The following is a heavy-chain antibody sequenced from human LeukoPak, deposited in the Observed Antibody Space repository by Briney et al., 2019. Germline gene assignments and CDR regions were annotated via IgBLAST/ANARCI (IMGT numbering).Heavy chain of an antibody. J-gene: IGHJ4*02. Sequence: GGSLRLSCAASGFTFRSYWMTWVRQAPGKGLEWVANIKQDGSEKYYVDSVEGRFTISRDNAKNSLYLQMNSLRAEDTAVYYCARGSTGLWFGEYYFDYWGQGTLVTVSS. V-gene: IGHV3-7*03. CDR2: IKQDGSEK. CDR1: GFTFRSYW. D-gene: IGHD3-10*01. CDR3: ARGSTGLWFGEYYFDY.